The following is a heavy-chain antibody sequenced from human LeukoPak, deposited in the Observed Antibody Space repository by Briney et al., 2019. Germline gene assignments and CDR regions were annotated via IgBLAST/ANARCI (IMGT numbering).Heavy chain of an antibody. Sequence: ASVKVSCKASGYTFTSYGISWVRQAPGQGLEWMGWISAYNGNTNYAQKLQGRVTMTTDTSTSAAYMELRSLRSDDTAVYYCARVPIPHIGSGWYGYWFDPWGQGTLVTVSS. D-gene: IGHD6-19*01. CDR1: GYTFTSYG. CDR3: ARVPIPHIGSGWYGYWFDP. CDR2: ISAYNGNT. V-gene: IGHV1-18*01. J-gene: IGHJ5*02.